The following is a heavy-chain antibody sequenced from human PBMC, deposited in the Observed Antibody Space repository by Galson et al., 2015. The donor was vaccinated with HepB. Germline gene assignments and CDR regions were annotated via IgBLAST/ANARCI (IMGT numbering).Heavy chain of an antibody. Sequence: TLSLTCAVYGGSFSGYYWSWIRQPPGKGLEWIGEINHSGSTNYNPSLKSRVTMSVDTSKSQFSLELSSVTAADTAIYYCARGPRARYCGSTNCPPPYYYYYDMDVWGKGTTVTVSS. CDR2: INHSGST. V-gene: IGHV4-34*01. D-gene: IGHD2-2*01. CDR1: GGSFSGYY. CDR3: ARGPRARYCGSTNCPPPYYYYYDMDV. J-gene: IGHJ6*03.